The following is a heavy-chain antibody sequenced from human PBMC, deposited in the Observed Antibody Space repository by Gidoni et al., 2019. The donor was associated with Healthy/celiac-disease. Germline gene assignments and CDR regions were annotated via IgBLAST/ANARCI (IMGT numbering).Heavy chain of an antibody. V-gene: IGHV1-69*01. CDR1: GGTFSSYA. CDR2: IIPIFGTA. D-gene: IGHD2-15*01. Sequence: QVQLVQSGAAVKKPGSSVKVSCKASGGTFSSYAISWVRQAPGQGLEWMGGIIPIFGTANDAQRFQGRVTITADESTSTAYMELSSLRSEDTAVYYCARVGDSEYCSGGSCYDDAFDIWGQGTMVTVSS. J-gene: IGHJ3*02. CDR3: ARVGDSEYCSGGSCYDDAFDI.